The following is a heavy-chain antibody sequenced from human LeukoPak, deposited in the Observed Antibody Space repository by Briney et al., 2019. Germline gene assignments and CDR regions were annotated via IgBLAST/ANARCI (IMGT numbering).Heavy chain of an antibody. CDR2: VSYSGST. D-gene: IGHD6-19*01. V-gene: IGHV4-59*01. Sequence: SETLSLTCTVSGGSISSYYWSWIRQPPGKGLEWIGYVSYSGSTNDNPSLRSRLTISVDTSKKQFSLELSSVTAADTAVYYCARGDSSGWYYFFDYWGQGTLVSVSS. CDR1: GGSISSYY. J-gene: IGHJ4*02. CDR3: ARGDSSGWYYFFDY.